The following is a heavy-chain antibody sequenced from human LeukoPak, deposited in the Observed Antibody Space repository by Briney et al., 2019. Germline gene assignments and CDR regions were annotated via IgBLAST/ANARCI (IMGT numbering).Heavy chain of an antibody. D-gene: IGHD3-22*01. CDR3: ARQDYYDSSGYYRWFDY. Sequence: SETLSLTCAVYGRSFSSFYWSWIRQPPGKGLEWIGEIHHSESTNYNPSLKSRVSMSVDTSKNQFSLKLSSVTAADTAVYYCARQDYYDSSGYYRWFDYWGQGTLVTVSS. V-gene: IGHV4-34*01. J-gene: IGHJ4*02. CDR1: GRSFSSFY. CDR2: IHHSEST.